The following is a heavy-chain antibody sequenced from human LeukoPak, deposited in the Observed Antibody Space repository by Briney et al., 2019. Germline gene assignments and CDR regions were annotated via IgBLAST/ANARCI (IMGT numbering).Heavy chain of an antibody. CDR3: ARAEWGLGGYYYYDMYV. CDR1: GGSFSGYY. J-gene: IGHJ6*02. CDR2: INHSGST. V-gene: IGHV4-34*01. D-gene: IGHD1-26*01. Sequence: PSETLSLTCAVSGGSFSGYYWSWIRQPPGKGLEWIGEINHSGSTNYNPSLKSRVTISVDTSKNQFSLKLSSVTAADTAVYYCARAEWGLGGYYYYDMYVWGQGTTVTVSS.